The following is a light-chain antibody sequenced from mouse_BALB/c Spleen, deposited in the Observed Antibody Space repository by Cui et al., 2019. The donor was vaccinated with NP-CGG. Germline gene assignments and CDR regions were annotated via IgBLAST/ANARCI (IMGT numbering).Light chain of an antibody. CDR2: GTN. CDR1: TGAGTTSNY. V-gene: IGLV1*01. Sequence: QALVTLKSALTTSPLETVTLTFRSSTGAGTTSNYANWVQEKPDHLFTGLIGGTNNRAPGVPARFSGSLIGDKAALTITGAQTEDEAIYFCALWYSNHWVFGGGTKLTVL. J-gene: IGLJ1*01. CDR3: ALWYSNHWV.